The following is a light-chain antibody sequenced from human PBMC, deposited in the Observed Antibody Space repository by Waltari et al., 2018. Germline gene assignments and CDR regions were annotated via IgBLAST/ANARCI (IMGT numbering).Light chain of an antibody. J-gene: IGKJ3*01. CDR3: QQYHSYPPT. Sequence: DIQMTQSPSSLSASVGDRVTLTCRASRDISNFLGWFQQKPGKAPKSLIYGASRLQSGVPSKFSGSGSGTDFTLTITSLQPEDFATYYCQQYHSYPPTF. CDR2: GAS. V-gene: IGKV1-16*02. CDR1: RDISNF.